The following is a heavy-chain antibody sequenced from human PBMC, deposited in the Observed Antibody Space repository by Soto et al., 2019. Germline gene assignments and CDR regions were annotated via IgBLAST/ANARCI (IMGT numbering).Heavy chain of an antibody. J-gene: IGHJ4*02. D-gene: IGHD3-3*01. V-gene: IGHV3-7*01. CDR2: INDDGSER. CDR3: AREFYGYYTYGPGDY. CDR1: GFMFGVYW. Sequence: EAQLVESGGGLVQPGGSLRLSCEASGFMFGVYWMSWVRQAPGKGLVWVANINDDGSERNYVDSVKGRFTISRDTPNNLLFLQMNSLRDEDTAVYYCAREFYGYYTYGPGDYWGQGTLVAVSS.